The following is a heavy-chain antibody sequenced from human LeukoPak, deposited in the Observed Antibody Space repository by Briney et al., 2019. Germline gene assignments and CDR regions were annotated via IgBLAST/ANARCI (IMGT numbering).Heavy chain of an antibody. J-gene: IGHJ6*03. CDR2: ISAYNGNT. CDR1: GYTFTSYG. Sequence: GASVKVSCKASGYTFTSYGISWVRQAPGQGLEWMGWISAYNGNTNYAQKLQGRVTMTTDTSTSTAYMELRSLRSDDTAVYYCAREDITGTTTNYYYYYYMDVWGKGTTVTVSS. V-gene: IGHV1-18*01. D-gene: IGHD1-20*01. CDR3: AREDITGTTTNYYYYYYMDV.